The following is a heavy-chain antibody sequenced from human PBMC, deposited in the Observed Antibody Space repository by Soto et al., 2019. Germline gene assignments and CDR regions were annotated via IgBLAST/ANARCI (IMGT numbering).Heavy chain of an antibody. CDR2: ISYDGSNK. J-gene: IGHJ4*02. Sequence: VQLVESGGGVVQPGRSLRLSCAASGFTFSSYGMHWVRQAPGKGLEWVAVISYDGSNKYYADSVKGRFTISRDNSKNTLYLQMNSLRAEDTAVYYCAKRGGYSYGYVDYFDYWGQGTLVTVSS. CDR3: AKRGGYSYGYVDYFDY. D-gene: IGHD5-18*01. CDR1: GFTFSSYG. V-gene: IGHV3-30*18.